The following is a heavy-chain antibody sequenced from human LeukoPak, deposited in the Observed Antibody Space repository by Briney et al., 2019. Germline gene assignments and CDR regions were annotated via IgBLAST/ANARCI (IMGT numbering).Heavy chain of an antibody. CDR2: IYSSGSN. D-gene: IGHD6-19*01. CDR1: GGSISSSY. CDR3: ARWIFSSGWYSFDY. J-gene: IGHJ4*02. V-gene: IGHV4-4*07. Sequence: AETLSLTCTVSGGSISSSYWSWIRQPAGKGLEWIGRIYSSGSNNYNPSLKSRVTMSVDTSKNQFSLKLCSVTAADTAVYYCARWIFSSGWYSFDYWGQGTLVTVSS.